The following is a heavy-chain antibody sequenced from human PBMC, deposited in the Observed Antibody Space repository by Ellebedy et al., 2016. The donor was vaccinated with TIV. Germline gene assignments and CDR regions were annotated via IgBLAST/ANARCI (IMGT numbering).Heavy chain of an antibody. V-gene: IGHV3-21*04. J-gene: IGHJ4*02. CDR1: GFTFSSYS. Sequence: GGSLRLSCAASGFTFSSYSMNWVRQAPGKGLEWVSSISSSSRYIYYADSVKGRFTISRDNAKNSLYMQMNTLRADDTAVYYCAINLPGGYYDYWGQGTLVTVSS. CDR2: ISSSSRYI. D-gene: IGHD3-22*01. CDR3: AINLPGGYYDY.